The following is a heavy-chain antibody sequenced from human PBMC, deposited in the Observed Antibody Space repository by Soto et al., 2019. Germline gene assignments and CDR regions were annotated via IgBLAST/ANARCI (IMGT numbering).Heavy chain of an antibody. D-gene: IGHD5-12*01. CDR2: INPSGGST. V-gene: IGHV1-46*01. CDR1: GYTFTSYY. CDR3: ARVLNEMATHYGMDV. J-gene: IGHJ6*02. Sequence: GASVKVSCKASGYTFTSYYMHWVRQAPGQGLEWMGIINPSGGSTSYAQKFQGRVTMTRDTSTSTVYMELSSLRSEDTAVYYCARVLNEMATHYGMDVWGQGTTVTVSS.